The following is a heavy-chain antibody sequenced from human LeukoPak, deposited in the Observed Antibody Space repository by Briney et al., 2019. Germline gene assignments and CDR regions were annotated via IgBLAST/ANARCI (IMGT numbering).Heavy chain of an antibody. Sequence: GGSLRLSCAASGFTFSSYSMNWVRQAPGKGLEWVSSISSSSSYIYYADSVKGRFTISRDNAKNSLYLQMNSLRAEDTAVYYCARDLMSVHYYDSSGYPDYFDYWGQGTLVTVSS. CDR3: ARDLMSVHYYDSSGYPDYFDY. J-gene: IGHJ4*02. CDR1: GFTFSSYS. CDR2: ISSSSSYI. V-gene: IGHV3-21*01. D-gene: IGHD3-22*01.